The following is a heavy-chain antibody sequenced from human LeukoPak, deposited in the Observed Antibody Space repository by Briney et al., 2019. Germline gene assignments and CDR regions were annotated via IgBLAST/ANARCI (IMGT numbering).Heavy chain of an antibody. V-gene: IGHV3-30*02. CDR2: IRYDGSNK. CDR1: GFTFSSYG. J-gene: IGHJ4*02. D-gene: IGHD4-17*01. CDR3: ARGDYGDYVGNFDY. Sequence: GGSLRLSCAASGFTFSSYGMHWVRQAPGKGLEWVAFIRYDGSNKYYADSVKGRFTISRDNSKNTLYLQMNSLRAEDTAVYYCARGDYGDYVGNFDYWGQGTLATVSS.